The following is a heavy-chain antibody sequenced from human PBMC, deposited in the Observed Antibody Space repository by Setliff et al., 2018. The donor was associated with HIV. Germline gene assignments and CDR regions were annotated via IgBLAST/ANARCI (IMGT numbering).Heavy chain of an antibody. Sequence: ASVKVSCKASGYTFISYGISWVRQAPGQGLEWMGWISAYNGNTKYAQKFQGRVTITADESTSTVFMELSSLTSEDTAVYYCARGRRDYYDRGRRSHYYIDVWGKGTTVTVSS. J-gene: IGHJ6*03. V-gene: IGHV1-18*01. CDR3: ARGRRDYYDRGRRSHYYIDV. CDR1: GYTFISYG. D-gene: IGHD3-22*01. CDR2: ISAYNGNT.